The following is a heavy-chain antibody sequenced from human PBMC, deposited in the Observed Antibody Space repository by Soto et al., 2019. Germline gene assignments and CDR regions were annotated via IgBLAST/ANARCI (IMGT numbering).Heavy chain of an antibody. D-gene: IGHD3-10*01. CDR1: GFTFKNFE. CDR2: FDTGRKT. V-gene: IGHV3-48*03. J-gene: IGHJ4*02. CDR3: VRKTVGGTFDY. Sequence: EVQLVESGGAVVQPGGSLRLSCAASGFTFKNFEINWVRQAQGKGLEWISYFDTGRKTYYADSVKCRFTISRDNAKSSVYLQMNGLRVEDTAIYYCVRKTVGGTFDYWGQGTLVTVSS.